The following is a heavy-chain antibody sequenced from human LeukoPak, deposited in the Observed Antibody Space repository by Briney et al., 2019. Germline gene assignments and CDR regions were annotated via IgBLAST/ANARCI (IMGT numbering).Heavy chain of an antibody. D-gene: IGHD6-19*01. V-gene: IGHV1-2*02. Sequence: ASVKVSCKASGYTFTGYYRHWVRQAPGQGLEWMGWINPNSGGTNYAQKFQGRVTMTRDTSISTAYMELSRLRSDDTAVYYCARVGIAVAVYYFDYWGQGTLVTVSS. CDR3: ARVGIAVAVYYFDY. CDR2: INPNSGGT. CDR1: GYTFTGYY. J-gene: IGHJ4*02.